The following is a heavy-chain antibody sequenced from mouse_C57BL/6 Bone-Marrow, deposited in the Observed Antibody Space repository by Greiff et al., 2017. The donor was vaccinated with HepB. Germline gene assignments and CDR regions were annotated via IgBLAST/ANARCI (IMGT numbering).Heavy chain of an antibody. V-gene: IGHV1-64*01. D-gene: IGHD1-1*01. CDR1: GYTFTSYW. J-gene: IGHJ1*03. CDR2: IHPNSCST. Sequence: QVQLQQPGAELVKPGASVKLSCKASGYTFTSYWMHWVKQRPGQGLEWIGMIHPNSCSTNYNEKFKSKATLTVDKSSSTAYMQLSSLTSEDSAVYYCARENYYGSWYFDVWGTGTTVTVSS. CDR3: ARENYYGSWYFDV.